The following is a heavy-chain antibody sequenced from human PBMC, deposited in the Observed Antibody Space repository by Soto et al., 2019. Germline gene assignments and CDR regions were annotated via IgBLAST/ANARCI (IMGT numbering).Heavy chain of an antibody. D-gene: IGHD3-10*01. V-gene: IGHV3-53*04. CDR2: IYSGGST. Sequence: PGGSLRLSCAASGFTVSSNYLSWVRQAPGKGLEWVSVIYSGGSTYYADSVKGRFTISRHNSKNTLYLQMNSLRAEDTAVYYCARDSRVVRGVIRPSDVWGQGTTVTVSS. J-gene: IGHJ6*02. CDR3: ARDSRVVRGVIRPSDV. CDR1: GFTVSSNY.